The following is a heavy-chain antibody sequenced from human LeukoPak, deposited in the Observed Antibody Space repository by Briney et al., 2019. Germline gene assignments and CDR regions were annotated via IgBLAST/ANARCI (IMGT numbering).Heavy chain of an antibody. CDR2: IYYSGST. V-gene: IGHV4-39*07. D-gene: IGHD5-12*01. J-gene: IGHJ4*02. Sequence: SETLSLTRTVSGGSISSSSYYWGWIRQPPGKGLEWIGSIYYSGSTYYNPSLKSRVTISVDTSKNQFSLKLSSVTAADTAVYYCARARSGYDCDYWGQGTLVTVSS. CDR3: ARARSGYDCDY. CDR1: GGSISSSSYY.